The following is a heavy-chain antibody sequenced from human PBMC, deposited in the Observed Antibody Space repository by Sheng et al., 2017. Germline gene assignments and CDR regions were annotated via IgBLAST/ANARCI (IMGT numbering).Heavy chain of an antibody. J-gene: IGHJ2*01. D-gene: IGHD6-6*01. Sequence: QVQLVESGGGVVQPGRSLRLSCAASGFTFSSYAMHWVRQAPGKGLEWVAVISYDGSNKYYADSVKGRFTISRDNSKNTLYLQMNSLRAEDTAVYYCAREGPLYSSSSVWYFDLWGRGTLVTVSS. CDR1: GFTFSSYA. CDR2: ISYDGSNK. V-gene: IGHV3-30-3*01. CDR3: AREGPLYSSSSVWYFDL.